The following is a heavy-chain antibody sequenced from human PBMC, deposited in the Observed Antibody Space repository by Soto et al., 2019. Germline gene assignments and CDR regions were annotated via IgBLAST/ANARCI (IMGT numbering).Heavy chain of an antibody. CDR1: GYSFTSYW. CDR2: IDPSDSYT. CDR3: ARHMAAGLDYYYGMDV. J-gene: IGHJ6*02. V-gene: IGHV5-10-1*01. D-gene: IGHD6-13*01. Sequence: EVQLVQSGAEVKKPGESLRISCKGSGYSFTSYWISWVRQMPGKGLEWMGRIDPSDSYTNYSPSFQGHVTISADKSISTAYLQWSSLKASDTAMYYCARHMAAGLDYYYGMDVWGQGTTVTVSS.